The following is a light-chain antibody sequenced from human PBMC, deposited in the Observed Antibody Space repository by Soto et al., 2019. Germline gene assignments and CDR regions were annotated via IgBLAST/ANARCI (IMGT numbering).Light chain of an antibody. CDR3: SSYTTSGTPV. Sequence: QSALTRPASVSGSPGQTITISCTGTSSDVGGYNYLSWYQQHPGKAPKVMIYEVSNRPSGVSNRFSGSKSGNTASLTISGLQAEDEADYFCSSYTTSGTPVFGGGTKVTVL. CDR1: SSDVGGYNY. V-gene: IGLV2-14*01. CDR2: EVS. J-gene: IGLJ3*02.